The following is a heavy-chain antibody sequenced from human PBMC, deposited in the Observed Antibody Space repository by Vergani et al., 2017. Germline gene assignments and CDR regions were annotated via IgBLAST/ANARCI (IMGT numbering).Heavy chain of an antibody. D-gene: IGHD3-10*01. V-gene: IGHV4-61*02. CDR1: GGSITSGSFY. CDR3: ARDSWTSELRGVYWFDT. Sequence: QVQLHESGPGLVQPSQTLSLTCTVSGGSITSGSFYWSWIRQPAGKGLEWMGRIHSSGTTNYNPSLKSRVTLSVDTSKTQLSLRMPSVTAADTAVYYCARDSWTSELRGVYWFDTWGQGTLVSVSS. CDR2: IHSSGTT. J-gene: IGHJ5*02.